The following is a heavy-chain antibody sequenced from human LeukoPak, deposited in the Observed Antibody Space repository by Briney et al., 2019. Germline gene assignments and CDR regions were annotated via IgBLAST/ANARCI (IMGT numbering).Heavy chain of an antibody. J-gene: IGHJ4*02. Sequence: GSLRLSCAASGFTFSSYWMSWVRQAPGKGLEGVANIKQDGSEKYYVDSVKGRFTISRDNAKNSLYLQMNSLRAEDTAVYYCARGTYSSSWGDFFDYWGQGTLVTVSS. V-gene: IGHV3-7*03. CDR2: IKQDGSEK. D-gene: IGHD6-13*01. CDR3: ARGTYSSSWGDFFDY. CDR1: GFTFSSYW.